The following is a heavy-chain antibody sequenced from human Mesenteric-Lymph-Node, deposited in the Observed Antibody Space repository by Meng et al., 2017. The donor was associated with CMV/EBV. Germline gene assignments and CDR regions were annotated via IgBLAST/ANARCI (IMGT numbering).Heavy chain of an antibody. J-gene: IGHJ3*02. CDR3: ASYDTSGYSSAFDI. CDR2: ISYNGSNK. V-gene: IGHV3-30*14. Sequence: GESLKISCAASGFTFSSYAMHWVRQAPGKGLEWVAVISYNGSNKYYADSVKGRFTISRDSSKNTLYLQMNSLRAEDTAVYYCASYDTSGYSSAFDIWGQGTMVTVSS. D-gene: IGHD3-22*01. CDR1: GFTFSSYA.